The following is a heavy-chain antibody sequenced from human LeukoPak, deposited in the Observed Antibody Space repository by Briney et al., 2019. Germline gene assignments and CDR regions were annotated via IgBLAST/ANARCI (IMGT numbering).Heavy chain of an antibody. CDR1: GGTFSSYA. CDR2: IIPIFGTA. CDR3: ARSGPVYCSSTSCYRIYYYYGMDV. V-gene: IGHV1-69*01. J-gene: IGHJ6*02. D-gene: IGHD2-2*01. Sequence: SVKVSCKASGGTFSSYAISWVRQAPGQGLEWMGGIIPIFGTANYAQKFQGRVTITADESTSTAYMELSSLRSEDAAVYYCARSGPVYCSSTSCYRIYYYYGMDVWGQGTTVTVSS.